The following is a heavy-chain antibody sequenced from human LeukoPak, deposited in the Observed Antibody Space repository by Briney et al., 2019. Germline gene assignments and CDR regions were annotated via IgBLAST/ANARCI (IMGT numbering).Heavy chain of an antibody. CDR1: LCIFSSYA. V-gene: IGHV1-69*04. Sequence: SVNVSCQASLCIFSSYAISWVRPAPGRGLEWVGRVIPTPGIANSAQSFQGGVTITPEKSTDTASIYVSSLREEDTPVHYCAREYDGGYSYGFYYWGQGTLVSVSS. CDR3: AREYDGGYSYGFYY. D-gene: IGHD5-18*01. CDR2: VIPTPGIA. J-gene: IGHJ4*02.